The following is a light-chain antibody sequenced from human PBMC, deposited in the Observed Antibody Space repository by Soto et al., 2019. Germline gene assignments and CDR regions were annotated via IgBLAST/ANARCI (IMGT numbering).Light chain of an antibody. Sequence: QSVLAQSPSASASLGASVKLTCTLSSGHSSYAIAWHQQQPEKGPRYLMRLRVDGSHTKGDGIPDRFSGSSSGAERYLTISSLQSEDEADSYCQTWGTGIQVFGGGTKLTVL. CDR1: SGHSSYA. CDR2: LRVDGSH. CDR3: QTWGTGIQV. V-gene: IGLV4-69*01. J-gene: IGLJ3*02.